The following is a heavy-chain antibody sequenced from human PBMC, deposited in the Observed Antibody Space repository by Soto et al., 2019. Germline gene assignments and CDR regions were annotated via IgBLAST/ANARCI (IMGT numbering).Heavy chain of an antibody. CDR1: GFSLSTSGVG. D-gene: IGHD3-3*01. V-gene: IGHV2-5*02. CDR2: IYWDDDK. Sequence: SGPTLVNPTQTLTLTCTFSGFSLSTSGVGVGWIRQPPGKALEWLALIYWDDDKRYSPSLKSRLTITKDTSKNQVVLTMTNMEPVDTATYYCAHRVTLIYDFWSGWSGWFDPWGQGTLVTVSS. CDR3: AHRVTLIYDFWSGWSGWFDP. J-gene: IGHJ5*02.